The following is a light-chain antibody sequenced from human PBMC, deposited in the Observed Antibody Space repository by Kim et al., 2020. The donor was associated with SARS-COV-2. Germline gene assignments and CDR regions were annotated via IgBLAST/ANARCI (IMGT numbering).Light chain of an antibody. V-gene: IGKV3-15*01. J-gene: IGKJ2*01. CDR2: GAS. CDR1: QSVGNN. Sequence: SVSPGESATLSCRASQSVGNNLAWYQQKAGQAPRLLIYGASTGATGIPVRFSGDGSGTEFTLTISSLQSEDFAIYYCQQYDNWPYTFGQGTKLEI. CDR3: QQYDNWPYT.